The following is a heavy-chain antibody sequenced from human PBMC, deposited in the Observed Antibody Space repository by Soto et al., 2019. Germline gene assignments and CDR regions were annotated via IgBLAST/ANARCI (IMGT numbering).Heavy chain of an antibody. J-gene: IGHJ4*02. V-gene: IGHV1-18*01. CDR3: AREYGSGSRFDY. CDR2: ISAYNGNT. Sequence: QVQLVQSGAEVKKPAASVKVSCKASGYTFTIYGISWVRQAPGQGLEWMGWISAYNGNTNYAQKLQGRVTMTTDTSTSTAYMQLRSVRSDDTAVYYCAREYGSGSRFDYVGQGALVTVSS. CDR1: GYTFTIYG. D-gene: IGHD3-10*01.